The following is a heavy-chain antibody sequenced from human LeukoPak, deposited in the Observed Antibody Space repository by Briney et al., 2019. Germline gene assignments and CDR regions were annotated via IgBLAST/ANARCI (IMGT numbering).Heavy chain of an antibody. CDR1: GFTFASYG. CDR2: ISGSSGST. J-gene: IGHJ4*02. CDR3: AKGGSSWFLGD. Sequence: PGGSLRLSCAASGFTFASYGMSWVRQAPGKGLEWVSGISGSSGSTYYADSVKGRFTISRDNSKNTVYLQMNSLRDEDTAVYYCAKGGSSWFLGDWGQRTLVTVSS. V-gene: IGHV3-23*01. D-gene: IGHD6-13*01.